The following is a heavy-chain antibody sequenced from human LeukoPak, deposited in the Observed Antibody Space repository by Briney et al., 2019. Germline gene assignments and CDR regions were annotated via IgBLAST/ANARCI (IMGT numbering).Heavy chain of an antibody. CDR2: IYYSGST. CDR3: SRDSGIEFQWWGSSLPGEGEENWFDP. CDR1: GGSISSYY. V-gene: IGHV4-59*01. Sequence: SETLSLTCTVSGGSISSYYWSWIRHPPGKGPEWIGYIYYSGSTNYNPSLKSRVPLSVDTSKNQFSLRLSPLPAAATAVDYFSRDSGIEFQWWGSSLPGEGEENWFDPWGQGTLVTVSS. D-gene: IGHD2-15*01. J-gene: IGHJ5*02.